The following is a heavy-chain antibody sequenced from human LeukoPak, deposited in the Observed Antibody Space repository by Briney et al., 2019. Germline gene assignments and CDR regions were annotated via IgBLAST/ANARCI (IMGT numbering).Heavy chain of an antibody. J-gene: IGHJ3*02. D-gene: IGHD2-21*02. CDR2: IKRDGSET. V-gene: IGHV3-7*01. CDR3: ARDPDCGAVCYPDAFDI. CDR1: GFTFSNHW. Sequence: GGSLRLSCAPSGFTFSNHWMSWVRQAPGRGLEWVANIKRDGSETHYVDSVKGRFTISRDNAKNSLYLQMNSLRAEDTAVYYCARDPDCGAVCYPDAFDICGQGTMVTVSS.